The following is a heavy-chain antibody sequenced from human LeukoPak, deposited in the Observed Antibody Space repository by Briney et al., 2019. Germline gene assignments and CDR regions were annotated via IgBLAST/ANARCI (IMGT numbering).Heavy chain of an antibody. CDR1: GGTFSSYA. D-gene: IGHD3-10*01. CDR3: ATSSMVRGEYYYYYYMDV. Sequence: AASVKVSCKASGGTFSSYAISWVRQAPGQGLEWMGGIIPIFGTANYAQKFQGRVTITTDESTSTAYMELSSLRSEDTAVYYCATSSMVRGEYYYYYYMDVWGKGTTVTVSS. J-gene: IGHJ6*03. V-gene: IGHV1-69*05. CDR2: IIPIFGTA.